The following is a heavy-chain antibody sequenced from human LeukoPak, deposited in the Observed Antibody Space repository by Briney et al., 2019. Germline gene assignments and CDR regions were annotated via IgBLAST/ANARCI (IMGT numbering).Heavy chain of an antibody. D-gene: IGHD4-17*01. CDR2: ISSSDNTI. V-gene: IGHV3-48*03. Sequence: GGSLRLSCTASGFTFSSYEMNWVRQAPGKGLEWVSYISSSDNTIYYADSVKGRFTISRDNAKNSLYLQMNSLRAEDTAVYYCASYGDYGYYYFDYWGQGTLVTVSS. CDR3: ASYGDYGYYYFDY. J-gene: IGHJ4*02. CDR1: GFTFSSYE.